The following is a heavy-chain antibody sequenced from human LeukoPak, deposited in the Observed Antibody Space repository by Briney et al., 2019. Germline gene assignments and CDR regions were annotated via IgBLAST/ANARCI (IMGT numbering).Heavy chain of an antibody. D-gene: IGHD5-12*01. CDR2: IKQDGSEK. V-gene: IGHV3-7*01. Sequence: GGSLRLSCAASGFTFSSYGMHWVRQAPGKGLEWVANIKQDGSEKYYVDSVKGRFTISRENAKNSLYLQMNSLSAEDTAVYYCARVSAAVATNYYYMDVWGKGTTVTVSS. J-gene: IGHJ6*03. CDR1: GFTFSSYG. CDR3: ARVSAAVATNYYYMDV.